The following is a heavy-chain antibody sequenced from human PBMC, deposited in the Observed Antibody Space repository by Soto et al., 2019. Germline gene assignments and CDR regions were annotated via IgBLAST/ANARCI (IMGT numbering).Heavy chain of an antibody. CDR1: GGTFSSYT. D-gene: IGHD5-12*01. Sequence: QVQLVQSGAEVKKPGSSVKVSCKASGGTFSSYTISWVRQAPGQGLEWMGRIIPILGIANYAQKFQGRVTITADKSTSTAYMELSSLRSEHTAVYYCARKYSGYDYYYYGMDVWGQGTTVTVSS. CDR3: ARKYSGYDYYYYGMDV. V-gene: IGHV1-69*02. J-gene: IGHJ6*02. CDR2: IIPILGIA.